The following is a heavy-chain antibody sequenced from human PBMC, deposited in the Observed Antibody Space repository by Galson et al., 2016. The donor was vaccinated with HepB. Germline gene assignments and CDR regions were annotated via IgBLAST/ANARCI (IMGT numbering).Heavy chain of an antibody. J-gene: IGHJ4*02. CDR3: ARDQPLTGSDC. D-gene: IGHD1-20*01. CDR1: GFTFSSHW. V-gene: IGHV3-7*01. CDR2: IKPDGSVK. Sequence: SLRLSCAASGFTFSSHWMSWVRQAPGKGLEWVANIKPDGSVKYYVDSVKGRFTISRDNGKSSLFLQMNSLRAEDTAVYYCARDQPLTGSDCWGQGTLVTVSS.